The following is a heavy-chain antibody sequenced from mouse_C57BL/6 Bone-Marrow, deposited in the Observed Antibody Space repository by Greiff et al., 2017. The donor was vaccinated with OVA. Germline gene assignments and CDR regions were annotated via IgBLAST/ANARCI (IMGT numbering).Heavy chain of an antibody. CDR2: IDPSDSYT. J-gene: IGHJ4*01. Sequence: QSCKASGYTFTSYWMQWVKQRPGQGLEWIGEIDPSDSYTNYNQKFKGKATLTVDTSSSTAYMQLSSLTSEDSAVYYCAREVPDAMDYWGQGTSVTVSS. V-gene: IGHV1-50*01. CDR3: AREVPDAMDY. CDR1: GYTFTSYW.